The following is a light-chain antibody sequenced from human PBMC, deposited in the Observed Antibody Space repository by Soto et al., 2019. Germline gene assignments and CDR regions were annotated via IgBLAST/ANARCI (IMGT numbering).Light chain of an antibody. CDR2: SDN. CDR1: SSNIGSNA. Sequence: QPVLIQPPSASGTPGQRVTISCSGSSSNIGSNAVNWYQQLPGTAPNLLIYSDNQRPSGAPDRFSGSKSGTSASLAISGLQSEDEADYYCTAWDDTMNGPVFGGGTKVTVL. V-gene: IGLV1-44*01. CDR3: TAWDDTMNGPV. J-gene: IGLJ3*02.